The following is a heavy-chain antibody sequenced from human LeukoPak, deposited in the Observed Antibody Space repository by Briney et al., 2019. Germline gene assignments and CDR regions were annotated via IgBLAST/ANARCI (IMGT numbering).Heavy chain of an antibody. Sequence: SETLSLTCTVSGGSISNYYWSWIRQPPGKGLEWIGYIYYSGSTNYNPSLKSRVTMSVDTSKNQFSLKLSSVTAADTAVYYCARQRKELRIRPGLPRIWGQGTMVTVSS. J-gene: IGHJ3*02. V-gene: IGHV4-59*12. CDR1: GGSISNYY. CDR2: IYYSGST. CDR3: ARQRKELRIRPGLPRI. D-gene: IGHD1-7*01.